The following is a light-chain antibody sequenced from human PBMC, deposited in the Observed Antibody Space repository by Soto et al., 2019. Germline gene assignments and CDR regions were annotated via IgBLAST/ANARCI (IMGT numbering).Light chain of an antibody. Sequence: EIVLTQSPGTLSLSPGERATLSCRASHSVTSDYLAWYPQKHGQAPRLVIYGATKRETGIPDRFSGSGAGTECTLTISRLEAEDFAVYYCQQYGDSPRVFGQGTKV. CDR2: GAT. V-gene: IGKV3-20*01. CDR3: QQYGDSPRV. J-gene: IGKJ1*01. CDR1: HSVTSDY.